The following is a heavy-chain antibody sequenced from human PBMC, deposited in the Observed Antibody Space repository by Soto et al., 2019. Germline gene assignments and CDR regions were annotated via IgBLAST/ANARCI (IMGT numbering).Heavy chain of an antibody. Sequence: SETLSLTCTVSGGSISSSSYYWGWIRQPPGRGLEWIGSIYYSGSTYYNPSLKSRVTISVDTSKNQFSLKLSSVTAADTAVYYCARQARYYYDSSGDFDYWGQGALDTVSS. V-gene: IGHV4-39*01. CDR1: GGSISSSSYY. J-gene: IGHJ4*02. CDR2: IYYSGST. D-gene: IGHD3-22*01. CDR3: ARQARYYYDSSGDFDY.